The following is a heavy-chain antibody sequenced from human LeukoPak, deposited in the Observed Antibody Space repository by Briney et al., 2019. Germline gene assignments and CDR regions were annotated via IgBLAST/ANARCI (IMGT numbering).Heavy chain of an antibody. D-gene: IGHD3-10*01. V-gene: IGHV3-30*04. Sequence: GRSLRLSCAASGFTSSSYAMHWVRQAPGKGLEWVAVISYDGSNKYYADSVKGRFTISRDNSKNTLYLQMNSLRAEDTAVYYCARDRLQGYYYGSGTGMDVWGKGTTVTVSS. CDR2: ISYDGSNK. CDR1: GFTSSSYA. CDR3: ARDRLQGYYYGSGTGMDV. J-gene: IGHJ6*04.